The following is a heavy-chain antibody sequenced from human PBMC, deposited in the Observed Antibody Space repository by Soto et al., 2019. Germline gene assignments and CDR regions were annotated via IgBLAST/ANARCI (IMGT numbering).Heavy chain of an antibody. CDR1: GGTLSSYT. V-gene: IGHV1-69*08. CDR2: IIPNLGIT. D-gene: IGHD2-15*01. CDR3: ARDKGYCSGASCPDFDY. Sequence: QVQLVQSGAEVKKPGSSVKVSCKASGGTLSSYTFSWVRQAPGQGREWMGRIIPNLGITNYAQKFQGRITIIVDKSTSTAYMELSSLISEDTAVYYCARDKGYCSGASCPDFDYWGQGTLVTVSS. J-gene: IGHJ4*02.